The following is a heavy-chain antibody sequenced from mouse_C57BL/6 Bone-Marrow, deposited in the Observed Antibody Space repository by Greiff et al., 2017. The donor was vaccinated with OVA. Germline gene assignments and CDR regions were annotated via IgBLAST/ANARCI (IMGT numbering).Heavy chain of an antibody. V-gene: IGHV1-80*01. CDR2: IYPGDGDT. CDR1: GYAFSSYW. D-gene: IGHD2-4*01. Sequence: QVQLQQSGAELVKPGASVKISCKASGYAFSSYWMNWVKQRPGKGLEWIGQIYPGDGDTNYNGKFKGKATLTADKSSSTAYMQLSSLTSEDSAVYFCARRGYDYIYAMDYWGQGTSVTVSS. CDR3: ARRGYDYIYAMDY. J-gene: IGHJ4*01.